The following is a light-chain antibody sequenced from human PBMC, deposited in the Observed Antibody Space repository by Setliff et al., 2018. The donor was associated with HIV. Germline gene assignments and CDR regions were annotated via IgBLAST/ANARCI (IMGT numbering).Light chain of an antibody. V-gene: IGLV2-8*01. CDR1: SSDVGGYNY. CDR3: SSYAGSNSYV. J-gene: IGLJ1*01. Sequence: QCALTQPPSASGSPGQSVTISCTGTSSDVGGYNYVSWYQQHPGKAPKLMIYEVSKRPSGVPDRFSGSKSGNTASLTVSGLQAEDEADYYCSSYAGSNSYVFGTGTKVTVL. CDR2: EVS.